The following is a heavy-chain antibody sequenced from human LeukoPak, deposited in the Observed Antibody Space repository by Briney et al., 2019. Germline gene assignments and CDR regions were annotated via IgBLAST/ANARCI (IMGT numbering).Heavy chain of an antibody. D-gene: IGHD3-3*01. CDR3: ARWGIFGVALNYYGMDV. V-gene: IGHV4-59*01. J-gene: IGHJ6*02. CDR1: SGSMNNYF. Sequence: PSETLSLTCTVSSGSMNNYFWSWIRQPPGKGLEWIGYVYYSGSTNYNPSLKSRVTISVDTSKNQFSLKLSSVTAADTAVYYCARWGIFGVALNYYGMDVWGQGTTVTVSS. CDR2: VYYSGST.